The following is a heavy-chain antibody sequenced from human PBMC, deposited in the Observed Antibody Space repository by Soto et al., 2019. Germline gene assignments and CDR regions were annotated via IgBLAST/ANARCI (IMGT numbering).Heavy chain of an antibody. J-gene: IGHJ4*02. CDR3: ARHLRVKYDFWRDFDY. Sequence: LSETLSLTCTVSCGSISSSSYYWGWIRQPPGKGLEWIGSIYYSGSTYYNPSLKSRVTISVDTSKNQFSLKLSSVTAADTAVYYCARHLRVKYDFWRDFDYWGQGTLVTVSS. D-gene: IGHD3-3*01. CDR1: CGSISSSSYY. CDR2: IYYSGST. V-gene: IGHV4-39*01.